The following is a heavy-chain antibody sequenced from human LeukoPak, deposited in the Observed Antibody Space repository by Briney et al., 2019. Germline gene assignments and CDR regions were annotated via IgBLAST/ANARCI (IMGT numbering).Heavy chain of an antibody. CDR2: INAAGDDM. CDR1: GFTFPTYS. CDR3: AKGIFGVIHNGIDV. D-gene: IGHD3-3*01. V-gene: IGHV3-23*01. J-gene: IGHJ6*02. Sequence: HPGGSLRLSCVASGFTFPTYSMAWVRKAPGKGLDWVSSINAAGDDMYYADSVKGRFSISRDNLKNTLYLQMHSLRAEDRAIYYCAKGIFGVIHNGIDVWGQGTAVTVSS.